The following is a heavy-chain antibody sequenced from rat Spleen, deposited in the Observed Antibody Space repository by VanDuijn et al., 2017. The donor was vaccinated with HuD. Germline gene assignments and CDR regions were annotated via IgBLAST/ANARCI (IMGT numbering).Heavy chain of an antibody. V-gene: IGHV5-29*01. CDR2: ISYDGSST. J-gene: IGHJ2*01. CDR1: GFTFSDFF. CDR3: ARQGY. Sequence: EVQLVESAGGLVQPGRSLKLSCAASGFTFSDFFMAWVRQAPTRGLEWVATISYDGSSTYYRDSVKGRFTISRDNAKSTLYLQMDSLRSEDTATYYCARQGYWGQGVMVTVSS.